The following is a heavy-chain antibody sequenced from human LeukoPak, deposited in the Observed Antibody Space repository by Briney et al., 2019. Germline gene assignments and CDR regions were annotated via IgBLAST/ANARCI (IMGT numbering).Heavy chain of an antibody. CDR3: ARVTVTTTGYYYYYYMDV. CDR1: GYTFTSYG. Sequence: ASVKVSCKASGYTFTSYGIGWVRQAPGQGLEWMGWMNPNSGNTGYAQKFQGRVTMTRNTSISTAYMELSSLRSEDTAVYYCARVTVTTTGYYYYYYMDVWGKGTTVTISS. D-gene: IGHD4-17*01. J-gene: IGHJ6*03. V-gene: IGHV1-8*02. CDR2: MNPNSGNT.